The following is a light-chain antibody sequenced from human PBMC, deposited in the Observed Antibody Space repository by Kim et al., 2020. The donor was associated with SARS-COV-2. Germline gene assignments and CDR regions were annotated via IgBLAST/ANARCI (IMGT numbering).Light chain of an antibody. CDR1: QDISNF. CDR3: QKYNSAPLS. CDR2: AAS. J-gene: IGKJ3*01. V-gene: IGKV1-27*01. Sequence: AYVGDRVTIPCRASQDISNFLAWYQQKPGKVPKLLIYAASTLQSGVPSRFSGGGSGTHFTLTISSLQPEDVATYYCQKYNSAPLSFGPGTKVDIK.